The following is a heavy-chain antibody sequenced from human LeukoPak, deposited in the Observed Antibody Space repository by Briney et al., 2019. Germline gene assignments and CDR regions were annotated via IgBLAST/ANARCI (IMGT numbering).Heavy chain of an antibody. CDR2: ISSSGSTI. D-gene: IGHD3-10*02. J-gene: IGHJ6*04. Sequence: GGSLRLSCAASGFTFSSYEMNWVRQAPGKGLEWVSYISSSGSTIYYADSVKGRFAISRDNAKNSLYLQMNSLRAEDTAVYYCAELGITMIGGVWGIGTTVTISS. CDR1: GFTFSSYE. CDR3: AELGITMIGGV. V-gene: IGHV3-48*03.